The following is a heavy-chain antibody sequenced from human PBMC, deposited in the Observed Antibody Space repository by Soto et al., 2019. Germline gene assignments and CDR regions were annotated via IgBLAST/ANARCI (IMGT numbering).Heavy chain of an antibody. J-gene: IGHJ4*02. Sequence: EVQLVESGGGWVQPGGSLRLSFAASGFTVSSNYMSWVRQAPGKGLEWVSLIYGGGSTFFADSVKGRFTISRDNSKNTLYLQMNSLRVEDTAVYYCAGDRYTSTWYTHWGQGTLVTVSS. D-gene: IGHD6-13*01. CDR3: AGDRYTSTWYTH. CDR1: GFTVSSNY. V-gene: IGHV3-66*01. CDR2: IYGGGST.